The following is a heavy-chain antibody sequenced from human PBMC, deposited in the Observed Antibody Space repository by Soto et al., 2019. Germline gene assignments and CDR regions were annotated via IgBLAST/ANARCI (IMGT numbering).Heavy chain of an antibody. D-gene: IGHD3-10*01. V-gene: IGHV3-9*01. Sequence: EVQLVESGGGLVQPGRSLRLSCAASGFTFDDYAMHWVRQAPGKGLEWVSGISWNSGSTYYADSVKGRFTISRDNSRNTLYLQMNSLRAEDTAVYYCARTDLMVRGSIDYWGQGTLVTVSS. CDR3: ARTDLMVRGSIDY. CDR1: GFTFDDYA. CDR2: ISWNSGST. J-gene: IGHJ4*02.